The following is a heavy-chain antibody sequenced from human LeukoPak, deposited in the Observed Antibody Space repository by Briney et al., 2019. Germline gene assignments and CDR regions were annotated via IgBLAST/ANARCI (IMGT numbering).Heavy chain of an antibody. D-gene: IGHD2-2*01. CDR2: VYPGDSDS. J-gene: IGHJ5*02. CDR1: GYSFTNYW. Sequence: GESLKISCKGSGYSFTNYWIGWVRQMPGKGLEWMGIVYPGDSDSRYSPSFEGQVTISSDKSISTAYLQWSSLKASDTAMYYCARRVVVPAANGGWFDPWGQGTLVTVPS. CDR3: ARRVVVPAANGGWFDP. V-gene: IGHV5-51*01.